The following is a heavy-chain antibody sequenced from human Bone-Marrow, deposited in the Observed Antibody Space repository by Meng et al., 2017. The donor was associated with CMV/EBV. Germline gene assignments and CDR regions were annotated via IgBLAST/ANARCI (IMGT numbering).Heavy chain of an antibody. V-gene: IGHV3-9*01. Sequence: GGSLRLSCTASGFTFYDYALHWVRQPPGKGLEWVSGISWNGGSIDYVDSVRGRFTISRDNDRNSLYLQMNSLKAEDTTVYYCARGVRGIYRYWGQGTLVTVSS. CDR1: GFTFYDYA. D-gene: IGHD3-16*01. CDR2: ISWNGGSI. J-gene: IGHJ4*02. CDR3: ARGVRGIYRY.